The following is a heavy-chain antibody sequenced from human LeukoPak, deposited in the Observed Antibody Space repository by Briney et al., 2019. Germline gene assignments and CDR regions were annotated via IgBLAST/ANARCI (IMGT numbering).Heavy chain of an antibody. CDR3: ARDPYYYDSSGYYYPFDY. J-gene: IGHJ4*02. V-gene: IGHV1-2*02. Sequence: ASVKVSCKASGYTFTGYYMHWVRQAPGQGLEWMGWINPNSGGTNYAQKLQGRVTMTTDTSTSTAYMELRSLRSDDTAVYYCARDPYYYDSSGYYYPFDYWGQGTLVTVSS. CDR2: INPNSGGT. D-gene: IGHD3-22*01. CDR1: GYTFTGYY.